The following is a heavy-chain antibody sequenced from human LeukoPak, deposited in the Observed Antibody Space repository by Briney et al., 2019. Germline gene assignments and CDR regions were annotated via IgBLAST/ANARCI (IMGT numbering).Heavy chain of an antibody. V-gene: IGHV4-61*01. CDR1: DYFISSGYY. J-gene: IGHJ4*02. D-gene: IGHD3-16*02. Sequence: SETLSLTCTAFDYFISSGYYWGWIRQPPGKGLEGIGDIYYSGSTNYNPSLKSRVTISVDTSKNQFSLKLSSVTAADTAVYYCARSLYYDYVWGSYRYVWYFDYWGQGTLVTVSS. CDR3: ARSLYYDYVWGSYRYVWYFDY. CDR2: IYYSGST.